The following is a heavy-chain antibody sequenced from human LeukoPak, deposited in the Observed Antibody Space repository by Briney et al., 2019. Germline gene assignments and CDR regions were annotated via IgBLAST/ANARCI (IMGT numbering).Heavy chain of an antibody. Sequence: ASVSVSCKASGYTFTIYYMHGVRQAPGQGGEWMGVINPSGGSTSYTQKLRGGVTMTRDTSTSTVYMELSSLSSEDTAVYYCARGGRERYSSGWTDAFDIWGQGTMVTVSS. V-gene: IGHV1-46*01. D-gene: IGHD6-19*01. CDR2: INPSGGST. CDR1: GYTFTIYY. J-gene: IGHJ3*02. CDR3: ARGGRERYSSGWTDAFDI.